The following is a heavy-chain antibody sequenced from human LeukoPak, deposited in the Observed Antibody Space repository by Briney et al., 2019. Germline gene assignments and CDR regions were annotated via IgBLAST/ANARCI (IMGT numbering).Heavy chain of an antibody. CDR3: ARQGSEPMDYYFDY. D-gene: IGHD3/OR15-3a*01. Sequence: ASVKVSCKASGGTFSSYAISWVRQAPGQGLEWMGGIIPIFGTANHAQKFQGRVTITTDESTSTAYMELSSLRSEDTAVYYCARQGSEPMDYYFDYWGQGTLVTVSS. J-gene: IGHJ4*02. CDR2: IIPIFGTA. CDR1: GGTFSSYA. V-gene: IGHV1-69*05.